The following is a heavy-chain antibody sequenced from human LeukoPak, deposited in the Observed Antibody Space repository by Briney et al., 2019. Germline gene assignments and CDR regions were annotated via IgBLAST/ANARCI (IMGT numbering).Heavy chain of an antibody. CDR1: GFTFSSYE. J-gene: IGHJ4*02. CDR2: ISSSGSTI. D-gene: IGHD3-3*01. Sequence: GGSLRLSCAASGFTFSSYEMNWVRQAPGKGLEWVSYISSSGSTIYYADSVKGRFTISRDNAKNSLYLQMNSLRAEDTAVYYCARAGGFLECFDYWGQGTLVTVSS. CDR3: ARAGGFLECFDY. V-gene: IGHV3-48*03.